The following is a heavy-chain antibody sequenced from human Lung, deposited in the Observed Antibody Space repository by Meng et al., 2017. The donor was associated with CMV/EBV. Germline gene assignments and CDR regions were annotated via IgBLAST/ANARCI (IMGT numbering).Heavy chain of an antibody. CDR3: ARVDFWTDQYYFDY. CDR2: IKQDGSEK. J-gene: IGHJ4*02. V-gene: IGHV3-7*01. CDR1: GFTFSSYW. Sequence: GGSLRLSCAASGFTFSSYWMSWVRQAPGKGLEWVANIKQDGSEKYYVDSVKGRFTTSRDNAKYSLYLQMNSLRAEDTAVYYCARVDFWTDQYYFDYWGQGTLVXVSS. D-gene: IGHD3/OR15-3a*01.